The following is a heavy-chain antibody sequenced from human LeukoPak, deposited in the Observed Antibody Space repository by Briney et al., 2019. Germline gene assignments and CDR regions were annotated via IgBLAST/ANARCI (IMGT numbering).Heavy chain of an antibody. CDR3: ATRRTEGLFIRGFDY. Sequence: GGSLRLSCAASGFTVSSNYMSWVRQAPGKGLEWVSVIYSGGSTYYADSVKGRFTISRDNSKNTLYLQMNSLRAEDTAVYYCATRRTEGLFIRGFDYWGQGTLVTVSS. CDR1: GFTVSSNY. D-gene: IGHD3/OR15-3a*01. V-gene: IGHV3-53*01. J-gene: IGHJ4*02. CDR2: IYSGGST.